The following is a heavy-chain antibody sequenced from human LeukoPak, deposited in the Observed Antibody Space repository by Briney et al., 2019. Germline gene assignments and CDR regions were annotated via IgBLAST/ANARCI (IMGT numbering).Heavy chain of an antibody. J-gene: IGHJ4*02. CDR1: GFGFSGYG. D-gene: IGHD2-21*01. CDR2: IRYDGSTK. Sequence: GGSLRLSCAASGFGFSGYGMHWVRQAPGMGLEWVAFIRYDGSTKYYADSVKGRFTISRDNSKNTLYLQMESLRAEDTAVFYCAKDRSPYSFDYWGQGTLVTVSS. CDR3: AKDRSPYSFDY. V-gene: IGHV3-30*02.